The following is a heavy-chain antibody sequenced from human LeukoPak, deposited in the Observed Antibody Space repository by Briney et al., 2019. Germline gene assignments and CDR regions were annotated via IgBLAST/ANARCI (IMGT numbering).Heavy chain of an antibody. Sequence: GRSLRLSCAASGFTFGNYGMHWVRQAPGKGLEWMAVISYDGSHIYYADSVKGRFTISRDSSKNTLYLQMNSLRTDDTAVYYCARDRSNSWTFDYWGQGTLVTVSS. V-gene: IGHV3-30*03. D-gene: IGHD6-13*01. CDR2: ISYDGSHI. CDR1: GFTFGNYG. CDR3: ARDRSNSWTFDY. J-gene: IGHJ4*02.